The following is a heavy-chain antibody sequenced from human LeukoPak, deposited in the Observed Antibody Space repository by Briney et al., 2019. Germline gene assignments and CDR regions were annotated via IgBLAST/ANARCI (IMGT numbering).Heavy chain of an antibody. CDR1: GFTFSSYS. V-gene: IGHV3-21*01. J-gene: IGHJ4*02. CDR2: ISSSSSYI. Sequence: GGSLRLSCAASGFTFSSYSMNWVRQAPGKGLEWVSSISSSSSYIYYADSVKGRFTISRDNAKNSLYLQTNSLRAEDTAVYYCAREVSTYYDFWSAQDYWGQGTLVTVSS. CDR3: AREVSTYYDFWSAQDY. D-gene: IGHD3-3*01.